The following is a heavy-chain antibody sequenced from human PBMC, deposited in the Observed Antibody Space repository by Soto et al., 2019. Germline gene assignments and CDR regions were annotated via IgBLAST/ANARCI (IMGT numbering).Heavy chain of an antibody. CDR2: IIPICGTT. Sequence: ASVKVSCKASGGTFSSYAISWVRQAPGQGLEWMGGIIPICGTTNYAQKFQGRVTITTDTSISTAYMELSRLRSEDTAVYYCARGITMVRRPSDYFDYWGQGTLVTVSS. J-gene: IGHJ4*02. V-gene: IGHV1-69*05. CDR1: GGTFSSYA. D-gene: IGHD3-10*01. CDR3: ARGITMVRRPSDYFDY.